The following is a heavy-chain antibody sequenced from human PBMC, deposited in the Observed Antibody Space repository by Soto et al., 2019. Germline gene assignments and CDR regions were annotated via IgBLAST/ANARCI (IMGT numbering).Heavy chain of an antibody. D-gene: IGHD3-3*01. CDR1: GGSISNSGFY. CDR3: ARPRGLRFSVADVFDI. CDR2: IYDSGTT. J-gene: IGHJ3*02. Sequence: LSLTCIVSGGSISNSGFYWGWIRQPPGKGLEWIGSIYDSGTTYYNPSLKSRVTVSVDTSKNQFSLRLTSVIAADTAVYYCARPRGLRFSVADVFDIWGQGAMVTVSS. V-gene: IGHV4-39*01.